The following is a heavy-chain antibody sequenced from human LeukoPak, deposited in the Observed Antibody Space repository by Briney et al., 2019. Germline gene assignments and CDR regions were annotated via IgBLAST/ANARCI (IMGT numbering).Heavy chain of an antibody. CDR2: IKQDGSEK. Sequence: GGSLRLSCAASGFTFSSYWMTWVRQAPGKGLEWVANIKQDGSEKQYVDSVKGRFAISRDNAKKSLYLQINTLRAEDTAVYYCVRGPHIAATSYWGQGTLVTVSS. CDR3: VRGPHIAATSY. V-gene: IGHV3-7*03. J-gene: IGHJ4*02. CDR1: GFTFSSYW. D-gene: IGHD6-25*01.